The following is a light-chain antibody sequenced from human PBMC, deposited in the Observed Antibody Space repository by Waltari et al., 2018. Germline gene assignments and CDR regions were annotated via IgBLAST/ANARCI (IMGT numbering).Light chain of an antibody. CDR2: WAS. CDR3: LQYLHTPRT. CDR1: QSLLYTSNNTNY. V-gene: IGKV4-1*01. J-gene: IGKJ1*01. Sequence: DVVLTQSPDSLAVSLGERATINCKSSQSLLYTSNNTNYLAWYQQKQGQPPKILIYWASIREYGVPDRFSVSGSVTDFTLTISGLQAEDVASYFCLQYLHTPRTFGQGTKVEIK.